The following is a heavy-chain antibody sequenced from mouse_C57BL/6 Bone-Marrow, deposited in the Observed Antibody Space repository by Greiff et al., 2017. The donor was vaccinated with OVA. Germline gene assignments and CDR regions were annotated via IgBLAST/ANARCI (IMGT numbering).Heavy chain of an antibody. CDR1: GYTFTDYE. CDR2: IDPETGGT. Sequence: VQRVESGAELVRPGASVTLSCKASGYTFTDYEMHWVKQTPVHGLEWIGAIDPETGGTAYNQKFKGKAILTADKSSSTAYMELRSLTSEDSAVYYGTRWRKEGFAYWGQGTLVTVSA. J-gene: IGHJ3*01. CDR3: TRWRKEGFAY. V-gene: IGHV1-15*01.